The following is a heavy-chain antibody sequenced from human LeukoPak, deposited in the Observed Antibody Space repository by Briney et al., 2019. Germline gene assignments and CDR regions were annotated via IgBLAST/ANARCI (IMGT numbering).Heavy chain of an antibody. CDR1: GGTFSSYA. CDR2: IIPIFGTA. D-gene: IGHD3-16*01. CDR3: ARDLFAEEGDGVPN. Sequence: GASVKDSCKASGGTFSSYAISWVRQAPGLGLEWMGGIIPIFGTANYAQKFQGRVTITTDESTSTAYMELSSLRSEDTAVYYCARDLFAEEGDGVPNWGQGTLVTVSS. V-gene: IGHV1-69*05. J-gene: IGHJ4*02.